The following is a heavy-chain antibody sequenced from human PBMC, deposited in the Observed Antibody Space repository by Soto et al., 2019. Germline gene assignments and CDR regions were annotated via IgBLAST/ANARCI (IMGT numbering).Heavy chain of an antibody. V-gene: IGHV3-23*01. J-gene: IGHJ3*02. D-gene: IGHD3-22*01. CDR3: ARASFFYYDSSGHLDI. Sequence: GGSLRLSCAASGFTFSNYAMNWVRQAPGKGLEWVSAISGSGGSTYYADSVKGRFTISRDNSKNTLYLQMNSLRAEDTAVYYCARASFFYYDSSGHLDIWGQGTMVTVSS. CDR2: ISGSGGST. CDR1: GFTFSNYA.